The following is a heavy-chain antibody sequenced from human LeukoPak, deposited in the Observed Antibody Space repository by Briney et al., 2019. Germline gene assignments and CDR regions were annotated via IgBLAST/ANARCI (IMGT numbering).Heavy chain of an antibody. CDR2: IKQDGSEK. V-gene: IGHV3-7*01. Sequence: GGSLRPSCAASGFTFSSYWMSWVRQAPGKGLEWVANIKQDGSEKYYVDSVKGRFTISRDNAKNSLYLQMNSLRAEDTAVYYCASVHRGGDNVIDYWGQGTLVSVSS. D-gene: IGHD2-21*01. CDR1: GFTFSSYW. J-gene: IGHJ4*02. CDR3: ASVHRGGDNVIDY.